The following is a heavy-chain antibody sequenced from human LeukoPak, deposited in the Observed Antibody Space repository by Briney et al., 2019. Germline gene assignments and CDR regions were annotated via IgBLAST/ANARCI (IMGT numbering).Heavy chain of an antibody. J-gene: IGHJ4*02. D-gene: IGHD1-7*01. CDR1: GYTFTSYY. CDR2: INPNSGGT. V-gene: IGHV1-2*02. Sequence: ASVKVSCKASGYTFTSYYMHWVRQATGQGLEWMGWINPNSGGTNYAQKFQGRITMTRDTSISTADMELSRLRSDDTAVYYCARAKYRELYGYWGQGNLVTVSS. CDR3: ARAKYRELYGY.